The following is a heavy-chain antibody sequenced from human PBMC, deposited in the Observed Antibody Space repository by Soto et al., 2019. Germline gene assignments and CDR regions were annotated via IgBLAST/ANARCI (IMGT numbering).Heavy chain of an antibody. J-gene: IGHJ4*02. CDR2: IIPILGIA. Sequence: SVKVSCKASGGTFSSYTISWVRQAPGQGLGWMGRIIPILGIANYAQKFQGRVTITADKSTSTAYMELSSLRSEDTAVYYCASPYSSGRRAPGHWGQGTLVTVSS. V-gene: IGHV1-69*02. CDR1: GGTFSSYT. CDR3: ASPYSSGRRAPGH. D-gene: IGHD6-19*01.